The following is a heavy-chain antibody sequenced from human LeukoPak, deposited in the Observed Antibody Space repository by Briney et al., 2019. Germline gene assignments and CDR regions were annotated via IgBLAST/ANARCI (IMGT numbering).Heavy chain of an antibody. D-gene: IGHD3-16*01. J-gene: IGHJ4*02. V-gene: IGHV4-59*01. Sequence: SETLSLTCTVSGGSITGYYWSWMRRPQGKRLEWIAYISHTGSINYNPSLRSRVTISLDTSENQLSLRMNSVTAADTAVYYCARHEPLTSFPLDNWGQGTLVTVSS. CDR3: ARHEPLTSFPLDN. CDR1: GGSITGYY. CDR2: ISHTGSI.